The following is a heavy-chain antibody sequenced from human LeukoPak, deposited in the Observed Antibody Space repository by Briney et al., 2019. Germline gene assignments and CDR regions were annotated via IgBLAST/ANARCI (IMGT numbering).Heavy chain of an antibody. CDR2: ISSSSSYI. D-gene: IGHD6-19*01. CDR3: ARSDSSGWRTDNWFDP. V-gene: IGHV3-21*01. CDR1: GFTFSSYS. J-gene: IGHJ5*02. Sequence: GGSLRLSCAASGFTFSSYSMNWVRQAPGKGLEWVSSISSSSSYIYYADSVKGRFTISRDNSKNTLYLQMNSLRAEDTAVYYCARSDSSGWRTDNWFDPWGQGTLVTVSS.